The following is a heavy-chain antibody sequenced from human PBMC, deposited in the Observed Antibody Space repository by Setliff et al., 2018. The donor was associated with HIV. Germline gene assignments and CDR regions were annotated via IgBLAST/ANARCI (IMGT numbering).Heavy chain of an antibody. D-gene: IGHD6-13*01. V-gene: IGHV1-2*02. CDR3: ATDLGSHALDP. CDR1: GDTLSDYY. J-gene: IGHJ5*02. Sequence: GASVKVSCKASGDTLSDYYIHWVRQAPGQGLEWMGWINPDSGGTNYAQKFQGRVTMTRDTSLNTDYMEVGSLRSDDTAVYYCATDLGSHALDPWGQGTLVTVSS. CDR2: INPDSGGT.